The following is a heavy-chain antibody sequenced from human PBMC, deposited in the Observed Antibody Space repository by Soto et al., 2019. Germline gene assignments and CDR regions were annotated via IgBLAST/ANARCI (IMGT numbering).Heavy chain of an antibody. J-gene: IGHJ4*02. CDR1: GGSISSSSYY. CDR3: ARHISPYSSSSTFDY. CDR2: IYYSGST. V-gene: IGHV4-39*01. Sequence: PSETLSLTCTVSGGSISSSSYYWGWIRQPPGKGLEWIGSIYYSGSTYYNPSLKSRVTISVDTSKNQFSLKLSSVTAADTAVYYCARHISPYSSSSTFDYWGQGTLVTVSS. D-gene: IGHD6-6*01.